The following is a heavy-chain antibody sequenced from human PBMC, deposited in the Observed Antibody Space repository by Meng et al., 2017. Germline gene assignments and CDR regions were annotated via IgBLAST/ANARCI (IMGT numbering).Heavy chain of an antibody. CDR1: GGTFSSYA. Sequence: SVKVSCKASGGTFSSYAISWVRQAPGQGLEWMGGIIPIFGTANYAQKFQGRVTITADESTSTAYMELSSLRSEDTAVYYCARDQESNYYDSSGYFLAFDIWGKGTMVTVS. CDR3: ARDQESNYYDSSGYFLAFDI. J-gene: IGHJ3*02. CDR2: IIPIFGTA. D-gene: IGHD3-22*01. V-gene: IGHV1-69*13.